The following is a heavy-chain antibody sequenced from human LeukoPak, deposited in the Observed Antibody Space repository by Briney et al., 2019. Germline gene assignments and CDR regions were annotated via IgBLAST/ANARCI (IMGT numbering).Heavy chain of an antibody. V-gene: IGHV4-34*01. Sequence: PSETLSLTCAVYGGSFSGYYWSWIRQPPGKGLEWIGEINHSGSTNYNPSLKSRVTISVDTSKNQFSLKLSSVTAADTAVYYCARGLLYSMGLDYWGQGTLVTVSS. CDR2: INHSGST. D-gene: IGHD6-13*01. J-gene: IGHJ4*02. CDR3: ARGLLYSMGLDY. CDR1: GGSFSGYY.